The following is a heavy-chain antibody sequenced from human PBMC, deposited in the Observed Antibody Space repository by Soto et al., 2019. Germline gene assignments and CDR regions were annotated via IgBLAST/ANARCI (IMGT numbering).Heavy chain of an antibody. Sequence: QVHLVQSGAEVKKPGASVKVSCKASGYTFTTYGIAWVRQAPGQGLEWMGWISAYNANTDYAQRLQGRVTITTDTSTSTAHMELRSLRSDDTAVYYCARGIYLDHWGQGTLVTVSS. J-gene: IGHJ4*02. CDR3: ARGIYLDH. CDR1: GYTFTTYG. CDR2: ISAYNANT. D-gene: IGHD1-26*01. V-gene: IGHV1-18*01.